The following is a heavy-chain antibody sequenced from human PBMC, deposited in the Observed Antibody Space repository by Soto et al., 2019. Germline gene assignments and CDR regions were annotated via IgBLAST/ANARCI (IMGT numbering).Heavy chain of an antibody. CDR2: MHYTGFS. J-gene: IGHJ4*02. Sequence: SETLSLTCSFSGDSVTSHYLTWIRQSPERGLEWIGYMHYTGFSHYNPSLKSRLTISVDRSKNQFTLQLTSVTVADTAVYYCARNVFGTATTSFDYWGQGTQVTVSS. V-gene: IGHV4-59*02. CDR3: ARNVFGTATTSFDY. CDR1: GDSVTSHY. D-gene: IGHD1-1*01.